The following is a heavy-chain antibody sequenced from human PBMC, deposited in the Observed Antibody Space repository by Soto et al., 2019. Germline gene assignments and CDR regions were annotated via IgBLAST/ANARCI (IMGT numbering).Heavy chain of an antibody. V-gene: IGHV1-18*01. CDR3: TRGDYIVYYVDY. J-gene: IGHJ4*02. CDR1: GYTFTSYG. D-gene: IGHD4-4*01. Sequence: QVQLVQSGAEVKKPGASVKVSCKASGYTFTSYGISWVRQAPGQGLEWMGWITPFNGNTNYAQKLQGRVTITTDASTSTAYMELRSLRSDDTAVYYCTRGDYIVYYVDYWGQGTLVTVSS. CDR2: ITPFNGNT.